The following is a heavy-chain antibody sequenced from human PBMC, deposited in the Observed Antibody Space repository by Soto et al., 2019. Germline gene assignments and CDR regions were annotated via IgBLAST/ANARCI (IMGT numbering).Heavy chain of an antibody. V-gene: IGHV1-69*02. CDR3: ARHEPRYCSSTSCYEAFDY. Sequence: QVQLVQSGAEVKKPGSSVKVSCKASGGTFSSYTISWVRQAPGQGLEWMGRIIPILGIANYAQKFQGRVTITADKSTSTAYMELSSLRSEDTAVYYCARHEPRYCSSTSCYEAFDYWGQGTLVTVSS. D-gene: IGHD2-2*01. CDR1: GGTFSSYT. CDR2: IIPILGIA. J-gene: IGHJ4*02.